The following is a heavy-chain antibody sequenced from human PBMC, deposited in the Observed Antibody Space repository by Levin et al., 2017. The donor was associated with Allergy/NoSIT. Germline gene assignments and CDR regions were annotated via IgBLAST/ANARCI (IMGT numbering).Heavy chain of an antibody. Sequence: SETLSLTCTVSSGSISSTNYYWGWIRQPPGKGLEWIGSMSYSGRSTYYNPSLMGRVTISVDTSKNQFSLKLSSVTAADTAVYYCATDRLPCSGGSCYPGWFDPWGPGTLVTVSS. V-gene: IGHV4-39*01. CDR2: MSYSGRST. D-gene: IGHD2-15*01. CDR1: SGSISSTNYY. J-gene: IGHJ5*02. CDR3: ATDRLPCSGGSCYPGWFDP.